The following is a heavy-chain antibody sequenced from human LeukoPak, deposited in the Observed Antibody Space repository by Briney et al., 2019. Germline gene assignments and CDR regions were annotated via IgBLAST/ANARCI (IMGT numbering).Heavy chain of an antibody. V-gene: IGHV3-48*03. CDR2: ISQTGNTI. D-gene: IGHD3-9*01. Sequence: GGSLRLSCGASGVSFSSSGMNWVRQAPGKGLEWISYISQTGNTIYYADSVRGRFSVSKDNAENSLYLQMNSLRAEDTAVYYCARDGHYDILTGYFQDWGQGTLVTVSS. CDR1: GVSFSSSG. CDR3: ARDGHYDILTGYFQD. J-gene: IGHJ1*01.